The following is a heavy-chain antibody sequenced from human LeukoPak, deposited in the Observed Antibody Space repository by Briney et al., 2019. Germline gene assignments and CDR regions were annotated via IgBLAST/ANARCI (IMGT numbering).Heavy chain of an antibody. CDR3: ARLGQWLVDWYFDL. V-gene: IGHV3-48*03. J-gene: IGHJ2*01. CDR2: ISSSGSTI. Sequence: GGSLRLSCAASGFTFSSYEMNCVRQAPGKGLEWVSYISSSGSTIYYADSVKGRFTISRDNAKNSLYLQMNSLRAEDTAVYHCARLGQWLVDWYFDLWGRGTLVTVSS. CDR1: GFTFSSYE. D-gene: IGHD6-19*01.